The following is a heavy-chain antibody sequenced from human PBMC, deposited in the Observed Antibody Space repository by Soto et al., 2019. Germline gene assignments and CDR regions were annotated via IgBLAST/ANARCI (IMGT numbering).Heavy chain of an antibody. J-gene: IGHJ5*02. CDR3: VRDETKTLRDWFDP. CDR2: IKTKAEAATT. V-gene: IGHV3-15*01. Sequence: GGSLRLSCVASGFGFSKAWMSWIRQAPGKGLEWVGRIKTKAEAATTEYAAPVRGRFTISRDDTKTTLYLQMDSLKTEDTAVYYCVRDETKTLRDWFDPWGQGISVTVSS. D-gene: IGHD3-16*01. CDR1: GFGFSKAW.